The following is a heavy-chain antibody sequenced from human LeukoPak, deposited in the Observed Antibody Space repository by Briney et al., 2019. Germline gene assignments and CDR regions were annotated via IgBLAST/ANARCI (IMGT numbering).Heavy chain of an antibody. J-gene: IGHJ4*02. CDR2: VSTGSNYI. CDR3: ARDRYSSSWYPYYFDY. Sequence: PGGSLRLSCTASGFTFSSYSLNWVRQAPGKGLEWVSSVSTGSNYIYYADSVKGRFTISRDNDKNSLYLQMNSLRVEDTAVYYCARDRYSSSWYPYYFDYWGQGTLVTVSS. CDR1: GFTFSSYS. V-gene: IGHV3-21*01. D-gene: IGHD6-13*01.